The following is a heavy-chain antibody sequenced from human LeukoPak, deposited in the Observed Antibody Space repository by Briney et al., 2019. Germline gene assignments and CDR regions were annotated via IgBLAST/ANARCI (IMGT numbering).Heavy chain of an antibody. V-gene: IGHV3-53*01. CDR2: IYSGGST. J-gene: IGHJ4*02. CDR1: GFTVSSNY. CDR3: ASTMGYYDSSGSNY. D-gene: IGHD3-22*01. Sequence: GGSLRLSCAASGFTVSSNYMSWVRQAPGKGLEWVSVIYSGGSTYYADSVKGRLTISRDNSKNTLYLQMNSLRAEDTAVYYCASTMGYYDSSGSNYWGQGTLVTVSS.